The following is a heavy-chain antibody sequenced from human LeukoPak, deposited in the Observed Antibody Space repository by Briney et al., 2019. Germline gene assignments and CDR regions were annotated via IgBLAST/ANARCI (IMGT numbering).Heavy chain of an antibody. CDR3: AKEYASGWVDH. CDR1: GFTFSSYG. J-gene: IGHJ4*02. Sequence: GRSLRLSCAASGFTFSSYGMHWVRQAPGKGLEWVAVISYDGSIKYYADSVKGRFTISRDNSKNTLYLQMNSLRAEDTAVYYCAKEYASGWVDHWGQGTLVTVSS. V-gene: IGHV3-30*18. CDR2: ISYDGSIK. D-gene: IGHD6-19*01.